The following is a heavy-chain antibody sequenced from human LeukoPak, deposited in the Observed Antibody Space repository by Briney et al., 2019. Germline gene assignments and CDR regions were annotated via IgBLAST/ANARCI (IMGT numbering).Heavy chain of an antibody. CDR3: ARVESSTAFDYLDY. J-gene: IGHJ4*02. Sequence: ASVKVSCKASGYTFTTYYLHWVRQAPGQGLEWMGWISPNSGDTNYAQKFQGRVTMTKDTSITTAYMELSRLRSDDTAVYYCARVESSTAFDYLDYWGQGTLVTVSS. CDR1: GYTFTTYY. D-gene: IGHD2-15*01. CDR2: ISPNSGDT. V-gene: IGHV1-2*02.